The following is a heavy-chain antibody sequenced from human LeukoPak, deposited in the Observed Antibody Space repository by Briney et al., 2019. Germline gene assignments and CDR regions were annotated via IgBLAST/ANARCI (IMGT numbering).Heavy chain of an antibody. CDR2: INPSGDST. D-gene: IGHD2-2*01. V-gene: IGHV1-46*01. Sequence: ASVKVSCKASGDTFTTYYMHGVRQAPGQGLEWMGIINPSGDSTNYAQKFQGRVTMTRDTSTSTVYMDLSSLRSEDTAVYYCARGSSAAPGQASWFDPWGQGTLVTVSS. CDR3: ARGSSAAPGQASWFDP. J-gene: IGHJ5*02. CDR1: GDTFTTYY.